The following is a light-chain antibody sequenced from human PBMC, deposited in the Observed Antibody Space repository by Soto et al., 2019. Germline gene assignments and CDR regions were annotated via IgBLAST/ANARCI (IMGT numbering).Light chain of an antibody. CDR2: AAS. J-gene: IGKJ4*01. CDR3: LQDYHYPPS. V-gene: IGKV1-6*02. CDR1: DDIRDG. Sequence: AIPMTQSPSSLSASVGDRVSISCRASDDIRDGFGWYEQKPGKAPTLLIFAASILQSGVPSRFSGSGSGTDFTLTISSLQPEDFATYFCLQDYHYPPSFGGGTKVEI.